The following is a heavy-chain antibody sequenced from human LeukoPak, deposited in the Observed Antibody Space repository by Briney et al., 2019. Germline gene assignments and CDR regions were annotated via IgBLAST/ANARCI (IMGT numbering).Heavy chain of an antibody. D-gene: IGHD1-14*01. V-gene: IGHV1-2*02. CDR3: ARISRVNNQSKYRDYFYYYYGMDV. CDR1: GYTITAYY. J-gene: IGHJ6*02. Sequence: ASVKVSFKASGYTITAYYMHWVRQAPGQGLEWMGWINPNSGGTKYAQKFQGRVTMTRDTSISTAYMELSRLRSDDTPVYYCARISRVNNQSKYRDYFYYYYGMDVWGQGTTVTVSS. CDR2: INPNSGGT.